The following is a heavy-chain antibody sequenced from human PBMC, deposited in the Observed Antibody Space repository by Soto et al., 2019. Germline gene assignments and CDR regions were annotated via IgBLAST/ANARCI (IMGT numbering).Heavy chain of an antibody. CDR1: GFTFSNSD. CDR2: IGTVGDA. V-gene: IGHV3-13*01. J-gene: IGHJ2*01. D-gene: IGHD7-27*01. Sequence: EVNLVESGGGLVQPGGSLRLSCAASGFTFSNSDMHWVRQSAGKGLEWLSGIGTVGDAYYPPSVRGRFTISRENAKNSVYLQMHGLRAEDTAVYFCARGTGAQLMYFDLWGRGTLVTVSS. CDR3: ARGTGAQLMYFDL.